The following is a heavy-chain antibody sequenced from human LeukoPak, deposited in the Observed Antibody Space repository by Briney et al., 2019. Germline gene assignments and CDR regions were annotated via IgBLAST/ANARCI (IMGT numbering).Heavy chain of an antibody. Sequence: PGGSLRLSCAASGFTFSSYAMSWDRQAPGKGLEWVSAISGSGGSTYYADSVKGRFTISRDNSKNTLYLQMNSLRAEDTAVYYCAKDRRSSGWHWFDYWGQGTLVTVSS. J-gene: IGHJ4*02. CDR3: AKDRRSSGWHWFDY. V-gene: IGHV3-23*01. CDR2: ISGSGGST. CDR1: GFTFSSYA. D-gene: IGHD6-19*01.